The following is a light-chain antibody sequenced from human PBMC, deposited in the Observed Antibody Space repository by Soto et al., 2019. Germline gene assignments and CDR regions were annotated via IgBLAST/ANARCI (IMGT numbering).Light chain of an antibody. V-gene: IGKV1-39*01. CDR1: QSISIY. J-gene: IGKJ1*01. CDR2: AAS. CDR3: QQSYSTLGT. Sequence: DIQMTQSPSSLSASVGDRVTIACRASQSISIYLNWYQQKPGKAPKLLIYAASSLQSGVPSRFSGSRSGTDFTLTISNLQPEDFATYYCQQSYSTLGTFGQGTKVEIK.